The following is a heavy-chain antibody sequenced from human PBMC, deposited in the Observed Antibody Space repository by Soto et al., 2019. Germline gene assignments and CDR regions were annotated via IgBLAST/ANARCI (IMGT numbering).Heavy chain of an antibody. D-gene: IGHD5-18*01. CDR1: GFTFSTSA. V-gene: IGHV1-58*01. CDR2: IVLGGGNT. Sequence: QMQLVQSGPEVKKPGTSVKVSCKASGFTFSTSAVPWVRQARGQRPEWIGRIVLGGGNTNYAQKFQERVTFTRDMSTSTVYMELSILRYDDTAVYYCVGEKGVFRYGVGYYYGMDVWGRGTTVTVSS. CDR3: VGEKGVFRYGVGYYYGMDV. J-gene: IGHJ6*02.